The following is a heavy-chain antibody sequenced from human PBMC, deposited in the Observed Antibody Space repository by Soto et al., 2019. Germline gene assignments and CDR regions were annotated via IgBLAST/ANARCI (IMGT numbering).Heavy chain of an antibody. J-gene: IGHJ6*03. CDR2: INHSGST. CDR1: GGSFSGYY. D-gene: IGHD6-19*01. Sequence: SETLSLTCAVYGGSFSGYYWSWIRQPPGKGLEWIGEINHSGSTNYNPSLKSRVTISVDTSKNQFSLKLSSVTAADTAVYYCARGRSSGWSHLSVYYYYYYYMDVWGQGTTVTVSS. V-gene: IGHV4-34*01. CDR3: ARGRSSGWSHLSVYYYYYYYMDV.